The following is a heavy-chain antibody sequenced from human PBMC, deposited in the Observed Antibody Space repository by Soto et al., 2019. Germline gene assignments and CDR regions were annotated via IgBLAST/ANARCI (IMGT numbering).Heavy chain of an antibody. CDR1: GYTFTSYG. J-gene: IGHJ6*02. V-gene: IGHV1-18*04. D-gene: IGHD3-10*01. Sequence: QVQLVQSGAEVKKPGASVKVSCKASGYTFTSYGVSWVRQRPGQGLEWLGWISGYNGNTNYAQKHQRRVTKTTDKTTSTAYMELRSLRSDDTAVYYCARTGKYYYGSGSPYHSGMEVWGQGITVTVSS. CDR2: ISGYNGNT. CDR3: ARTGKYYYGSGSPYHSGMEV.